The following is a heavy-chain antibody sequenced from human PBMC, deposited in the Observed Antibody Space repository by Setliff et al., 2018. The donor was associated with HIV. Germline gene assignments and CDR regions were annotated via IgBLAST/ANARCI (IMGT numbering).Heavy chain of an antibody. CDR3: AREGLLVTTVGGAYWYHGMDV. CDR2: INPRGGST. CDR1: GYAFTTYY. Sequence: ASVKVSCKASGYAFTTYYMHWVRQAPGQGLEWMGIINPRGGSTTYAQKLQGRVTMTRDTSTSTVYMELSSLRSEDTAVYYCAREGLLVTTVGGAYWYHGMDVWGQGTTVTVSS. J-gene: IGHJ6*02. D-gene: IGHD4-4*01. V-gene: IGHV1-46*01.